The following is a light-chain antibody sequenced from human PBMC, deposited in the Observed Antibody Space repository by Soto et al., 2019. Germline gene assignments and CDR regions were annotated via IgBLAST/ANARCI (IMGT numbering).Light chain of an antibody. J-gene: IGLJ3*02. CDR1: SSDVATYNL. CDR2: EVT. CDR3: CSRV. Sequence: QSALTQPASVSGSPGQSITISCTGTSSDVATYNLVSWYQQRPGTAPQLIIYEVTKRPSGVSTRFSGSQSGNTASLTISGIQADDEADYYCCSRVFGGGTKLTVL. V-gene: IGLV2-23*02.